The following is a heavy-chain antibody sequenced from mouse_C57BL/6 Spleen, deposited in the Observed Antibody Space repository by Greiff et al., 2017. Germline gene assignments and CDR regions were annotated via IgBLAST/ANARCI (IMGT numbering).Heavy chain of an antibody. Sequence: EVKVVESGEGLVKPGGSLKLSCAASGFTFSSYAMSWVRQTPEKRLEWVAYISSGGDYIYYADTVKGRFTISRDNARNTLYLQMSSLKSEDTAMYYCTREGVYYDYDGGYAMDYWGQGTSVTVSS. V-gene: IGHV5-9-1*02. CDR2: ISSGGDYI. CDR3: TREGVYYDYDGGYAMDY. D-gene: IGHD2-4*01. J-gene: IGHJ4*01. CDR1: GFTFSSYA.